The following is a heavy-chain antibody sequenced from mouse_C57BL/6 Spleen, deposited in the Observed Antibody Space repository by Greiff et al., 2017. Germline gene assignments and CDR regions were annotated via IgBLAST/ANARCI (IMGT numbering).Heavy chain of an antibody. Sequence: LVESGAELARPGASVKLSCKASGYTFTSYGISWVKQRTGQGLEWIGEIYPRSGNTYYNEKFKGKATLTADKSSSTAYMELRSLTSEDSAVYFCARYGGNPDYWGQGTTLTVSS. D-gene: IGHD1-1*01. CDR3: ARYGGNPDY. V-gene: IGHV1-81*01. J-gene: IGHJ2*01. CDR2: IYPRSGNT. CDR1: GYTFTSYG.